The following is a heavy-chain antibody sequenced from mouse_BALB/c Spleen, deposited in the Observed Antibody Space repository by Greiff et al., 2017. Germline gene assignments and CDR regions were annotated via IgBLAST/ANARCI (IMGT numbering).Heavy chain of an antibody. D-gene: IGHD1-1*01. V-gene: IGHV1S81*02. J-gene: IGHJ3*01. Sequence: QVQLLQSGAELVKPGASVKLSCKASGYTFTSYYMYWVKQRPGQGLEWIGEINHSNGGTNFNEKFKSKATLTVAKYSSTAYMQLSSLTSEDAAVYYCSEYYGSYYGFAYWGQGTLVTVSA. CDR1: GYTFTSYY. CDR3: SEYYGSYYGFAY. CDR2: INHSNGGT.